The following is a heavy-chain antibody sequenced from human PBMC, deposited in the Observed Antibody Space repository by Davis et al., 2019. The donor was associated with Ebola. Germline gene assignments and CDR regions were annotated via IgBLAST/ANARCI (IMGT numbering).Heavy chain of an antibody. J-gene: IGHJ6*02. CDR2: INPSGGST. Sequence: AASVKVSCKASGYTFTSYYMHWVRQAPGQGLEWMGIINPSGGSTSYAQKFQGRVTMTRDTSTSTVYMELSSLRSEDTAVYYCARVGGSSWYSDGMDVWGQGTTVTVSS. D-gene: IGHD6-13*01. V-gene: IGHV1-46*01. CDR1: GYTFTSYY. CDR3: ARVGGSSWYSDGMDV.